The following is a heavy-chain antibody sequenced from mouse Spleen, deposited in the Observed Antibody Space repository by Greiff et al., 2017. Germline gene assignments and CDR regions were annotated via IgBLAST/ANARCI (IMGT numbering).Heavy chain of an antibody. Sequence: EVKLMESGGGLVKPGGSLKLSCAASGFTFSSYGMSWVRQTPEKRLEWVATISGGGSYTYYPDSVKGRFTISRDNAKNNLYLQMSSLRSEDTALYYCARLDYYGTLFAYWGQGTLVTVSA. J-gene: IGHJ3*01. CDR3: ARLDYYGTLFAY. CDR1: GFTFSSYG. V-gene: IGHV5-9-2*01. CDR2: ISGGGSYT. D-gene: IGHD1-1*01.